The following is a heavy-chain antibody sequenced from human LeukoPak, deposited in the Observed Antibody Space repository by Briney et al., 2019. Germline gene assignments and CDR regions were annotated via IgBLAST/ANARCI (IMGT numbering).Heavy chain of an antibody. CDR1: GGSISSYY. J-gene: IGHJ4*02. CDR3: AELYCSGGSCYFDY. V-gene: IGHV4-59*01. CDR2: LYYSGST. Sequence: PSETLSLTCTVSGGSISSYYWSWIRQPPGKGLEWIGYLYYSGSTNYNPSLKSRVTISVDTSKNQFSLKLSSVTAADTAVYYCAELYCSGGSCYFDYWGQGTLVTVSS. D-gene: IGHD2-15*01.